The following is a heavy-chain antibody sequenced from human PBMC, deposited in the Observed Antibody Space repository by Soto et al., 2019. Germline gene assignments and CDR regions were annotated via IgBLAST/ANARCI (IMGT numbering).Heavy chain of an antibody. D-gene: IGHD3-10*01. Sequence: GGSVRLSCAASGLTFRNVWMTWVRQALGKGLEWVGRIKSKVDGGTTDYAASVNGRYTISRDDSKSTLYLQMNSLRAEDTAVYYCAKTPWERYYSHYFDYRGQAALVTVSS. CDR3: AKTPWERYYSHYFDY. CDR1: GLTFRNVW. V-gene: IGHV3-15*01. J-gene: IGHJ4*02. CDR2: IKSKVDGGTT.